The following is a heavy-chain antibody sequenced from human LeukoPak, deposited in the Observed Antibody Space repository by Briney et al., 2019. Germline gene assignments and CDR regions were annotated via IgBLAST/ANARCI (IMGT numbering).Heavy chain of an antibody. J-gene: IGHJ4*02. V-gene: IGHV3-23*01. CDR3: GKLFDSSGMYHFDY. Sequence: PGGSLRLSCAASGFTFSSYAMSWVRQAPGKGLEWVSTISGGGGSTYYADSVKGRFTISRDNSKNTLYLQMNSLRAEDTAVFYCGKLFDSSGMYHFDYWGQGTLVTVSS. CDR2: ISGGGGST. CDR1: GFTFSSYA. D-gene: IGHD3-10*01.